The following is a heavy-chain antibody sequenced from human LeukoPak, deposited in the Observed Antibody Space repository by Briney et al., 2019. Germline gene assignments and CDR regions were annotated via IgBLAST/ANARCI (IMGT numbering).Heavy chain of an antibody. V-gene: IGHV4-34*01. CDR3: ARVRYYYDSSGYYGY. D-gene: IGHD3-22*01. CDR1: GGSFSGYY. J-gene: IGHJ4*02. Sequence: SETLSLTCAVYGGSFSGYYWSWIRQPPGKGLEWIGEINHSGSTNYNPSLKSRVTISVDTSKNQFSLKPSSVTAADTAVYYCARVRYYYDSSGYYGYWGQGTLVTVSS. CDR2: INHSGST.